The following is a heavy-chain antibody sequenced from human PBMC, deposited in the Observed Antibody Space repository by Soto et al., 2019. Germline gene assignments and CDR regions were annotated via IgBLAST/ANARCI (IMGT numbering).Heavy chain of an antibody. CDR1: GGTFSSYT. CDR2: IIPILGIA. V-gene: IGHV1-69*02. CDR3: ASGEGWFDP. Sequence: QVQLVQSGAEAKKPGSSVKVSCKASGGTFSSYTISWVRQAPGQGLEWMGRIIPILGIANYAQKFQGRVTITADKFTSTAYMELSSLRSEGRAVYYCASGEGWFDPWGQGTLVTVSS. J-gene: IGHJ5*02.